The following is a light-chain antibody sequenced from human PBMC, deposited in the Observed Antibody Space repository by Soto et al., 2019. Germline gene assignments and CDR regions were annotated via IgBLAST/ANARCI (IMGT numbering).Light chain of an antibody. CDR1: RTVIRNN. J-gene: IGKJ5*01. CDR2: GAS. V-gene: IGKV3-20*01. Sequence: EIVLTQSPGTLSLSPGERATLSCRASRTVIRNNLAWHQQKPGQTPRLLVYGASNRATGIPDRFSGSGSGTDFTLAIRRLEPEDSAVYYCQQYGGSPSITFGQGTRLEIK. CDR3: QQYGGSPSIT.